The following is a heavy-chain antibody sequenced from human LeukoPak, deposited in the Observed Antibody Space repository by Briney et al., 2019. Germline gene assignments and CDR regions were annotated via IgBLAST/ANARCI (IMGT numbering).Heavy chain of an antibody. J-gene: IGHJ4*02. Sequence: GESLQISSQGSGYSFTSYWIGWVRPMPGKGMAWMGIIYPGDSDTRHSPSFQGQVTISADKSISTAYLQWSSLKASDTAMYYCARRLGGSPHFDYWGQGTLVTVSS. V-gene: IGHV5-51*01. D-gene: IGHD1-26*01. CDR1: GYSFTSYW. CDR2: IYPGDSDT. CDR3: ARRLGGSPHFDY.